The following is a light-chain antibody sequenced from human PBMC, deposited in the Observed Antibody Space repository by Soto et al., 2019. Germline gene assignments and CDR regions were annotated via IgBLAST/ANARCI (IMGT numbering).Light chain of an antibody. CDR3: AAWDDSLNGWV. V-gene: IGLV1-44*01. Sequence: QSVLTQPPSASGTPGQRVTMSCSGSSSNIGSNSVNWYQQVPGTAPKLLIHSNNRRPSGVPDRFSGSKSGTSASLAISGLQSEDEADYCCAAWDDSLNGWVFGGGTKVTVL. CDR2: SNN. CDR1: SSNIGSNS. J-gene: IGLJ3*02.